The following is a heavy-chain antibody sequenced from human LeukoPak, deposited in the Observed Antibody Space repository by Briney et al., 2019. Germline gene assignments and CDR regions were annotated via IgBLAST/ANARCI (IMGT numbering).Heavy chain of an antibody. V-gene: IGHV1-18*01. D-gene: IGHD2-2*03. CDR1: GYTFTSYG. CDR3: ARDPSLAIVVVPAANIYYYGMDV. CDR2: ISPYNGNT. J-gene: IGHJ6*02. Sequence: ASVKVSCKASGYTFTSYGISWVRQAPGQGLEWMGWISPYNGNTNYAQKLQGRVTMTTDTSTSTAYMELRSLRSDDTAVYYCARDPSLAIVVVPAANIYYYGMDVWGQGTTVTVSS.